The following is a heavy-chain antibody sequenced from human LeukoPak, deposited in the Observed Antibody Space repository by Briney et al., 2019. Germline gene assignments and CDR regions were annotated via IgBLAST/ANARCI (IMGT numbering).Heavy chain of an antibody. V-gene: IGHV4-39*01. J-gene: IGHJ5*02. CDR1: GGSISSSSYY. Sequence: TSETLSLTCTVSGGSISSSSYYWGWIRQPPGKGLEWIGSIYYSGSTYYNLSLKSRVTISVDTSKNQFSLKLSSVTAADTAVYYCASRITIFERGLAAPFDPWGQGTLVTVSS. CDR2: IYYSGST. CDR3: ASRITIFERGLAAPFDP. D-gene: IGHD3-9*01.